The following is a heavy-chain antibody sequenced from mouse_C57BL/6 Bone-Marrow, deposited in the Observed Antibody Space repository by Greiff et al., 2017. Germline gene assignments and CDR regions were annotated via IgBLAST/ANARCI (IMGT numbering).Heavy chain of an antibody. J-gene: IGHJ3*01. CDR1: GYTFTSYW. D-gene: IGHD1-1*01. Sequence: VQLQQPGAELVKPGASVKLSCKASGYTFTSYWMQWVKQRPGQGLEWIGEIDPSDSYTNYNQKFKGKATLTVDTSSSTAYMQLSSLTSEDSAVYYCAPQIYDDGSSLFAYWGQGTLVTVSA. CDR3: APQIYDDGSSLFAY. CDR2: IDPSDSYT. V-gene: IGHV1-50*01.